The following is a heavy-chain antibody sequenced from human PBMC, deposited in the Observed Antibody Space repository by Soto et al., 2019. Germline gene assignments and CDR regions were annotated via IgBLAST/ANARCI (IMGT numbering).Heavy chain of an antibody. CDR2: IYPGDSDT. Sequence: GESLKISCQGSGYTFTSYWIGWVRQMPGKGLEWMGIIYPGDSDTRYSPPFQGQVTISADKSISTAYLQWSSLKASDTAMYYCARPVGAASGPYYFDYWGQGTLVTVSS. CDR1: GYTFTSYW. V-gene: IGHV5-51*01. J-gene: IGHJ4*02. D-gene: IGHD2-15*01. CDR3: ARPVGAASGPYYFDY.